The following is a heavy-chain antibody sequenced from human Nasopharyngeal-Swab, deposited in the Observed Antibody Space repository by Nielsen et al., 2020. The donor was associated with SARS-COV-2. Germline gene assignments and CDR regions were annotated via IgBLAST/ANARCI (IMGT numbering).Heavy chain of an antibody. CDR1: GYTLTELS. Sequence: VKVSCKVSGYTLTELSMHWVRQAPGKGLEWMGGFDPEDGETIYAQKFQGRVTMTEDTSTDTAYMELSSLRSEDTAVYYCATTFGIAAADPPYYWGQGTLVTVSS. J-gene: IGHJ4*02. V-gene: IGHV1-24*01. D-gene: IGHD6-13*01. CDR3: ATTFGIAAADPPYY. CDR2: FDPEDGET.